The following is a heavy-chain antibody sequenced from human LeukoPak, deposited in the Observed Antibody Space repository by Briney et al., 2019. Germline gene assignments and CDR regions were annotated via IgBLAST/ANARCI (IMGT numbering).Heavy chain of an antibody. CDR2: ISYDGSNK. D-gene: IGHD2-21*02. J-gene: IGHJ3*02. CDR3: AKDQVVTAIRPDAFDI. V-gene: IGHV3-30*18. CDR1: GFTFSSYG. Sequence: GGSLRLSCAASGFTFSSYGMHWVRQAPGKGLEWVAVISYDGSNKYYADSVKGRSTFSRDNSRNTLYLQMNSLRAEDTAVYYCAKDQVVTAIRPDAFDIWGQGTMVTVSS.